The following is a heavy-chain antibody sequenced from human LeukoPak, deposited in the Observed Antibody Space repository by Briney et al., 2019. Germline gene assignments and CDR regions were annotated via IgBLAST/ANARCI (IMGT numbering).Heavy chain of an antibody. V-gene: IGHV4-39*07. CDR1: GGSISSGNYY. Sequence: PSETLSLTCTVSGGSISSGNYYWGWIRQPPGKGLEWIGIIYHSGSTYYNPSLKSRVIISVDTSKNQFSLKLTSVTAADTAIYYCARFGDSSYLIHYWGQGTLVTVSS. J-gene: IGHJ4*02. CDR3: ARFGDSSYLIHY. D-gene: IGHD2-21*01. CDR2: IYHSGST.